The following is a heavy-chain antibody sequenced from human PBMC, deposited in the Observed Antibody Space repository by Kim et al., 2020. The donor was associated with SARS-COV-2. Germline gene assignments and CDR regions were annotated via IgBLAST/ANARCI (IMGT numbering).Heavy chain of an antibody. Sequence: GGSLRLSCAASGFTFSSYGMHWVRQAPGKGLEWVAVISYDGSNKYYADSVKGRFTIPRDNSKNTLYLQMNSLRAEDTAVYYCAKGGVLWFGELLYDAFD. CDR2: ISYDGSNK. V-gene: IGHV3-30*18. D-gene: IGHD3-10*01. CDR3: AKGGVLWFGELLYDAFD. J-gene: IGHJ3*02. CDR1: GFTFSSYG.